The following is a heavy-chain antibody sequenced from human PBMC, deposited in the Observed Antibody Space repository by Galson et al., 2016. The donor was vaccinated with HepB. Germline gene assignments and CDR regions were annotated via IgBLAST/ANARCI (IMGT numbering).Heavy chain of an antibody. Sequence: SVKVSCKASGYTFTSYDINWVRQATGQGLEWMGRMNPNSGDTAFAQKFQGRLTMTRNTSINAAYMELSSLRSEDTAVYYCARDHDIAVALNYWGQGTLVTVSS. CDR1: GYTFTSYD. J-gene: IGHJ4*02. CDR3: ARDHDIAVALNY. V-gene: IGHV1-8*01. D-gene: IGHD6-19*01. CDR2: MNPNSGDT.